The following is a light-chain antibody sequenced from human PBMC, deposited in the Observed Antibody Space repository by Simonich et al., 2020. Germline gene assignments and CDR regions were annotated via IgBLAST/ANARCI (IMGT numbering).Light chain of an antibody. J-gene: IGLJ2*01. CDR3: QSYDSSLSGSV. V-gene: IGLV1-40*01. Sequence: QSVLTQPPSVSGAPGQRVTISCTGRSSNIGAGYDVHWYQQLPGTAPKLLIYGNSNQPSGVPSRFSGSKSGTSASLAITGLQAEDEAYYYCQSYDSSLSGSVFGGGTKLTVL. CDR2: GNS. CDR1: SSNIGAGYD.